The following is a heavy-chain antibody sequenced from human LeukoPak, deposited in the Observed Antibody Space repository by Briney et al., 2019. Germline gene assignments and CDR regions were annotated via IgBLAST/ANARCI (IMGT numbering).Heavy chain of an antibody. Sequence: PGGSLRLSCAASGFTVRSYAMSWVRQAPGKGLEWVAIISYDGTNKYYADSVKGRFTISRDNSKNTLYLQMNSLRAEDTAVYYCAGGPYYDSSGYLPNYYGMDVWGQGTTVTVSS. CDR3: AGGPYYDSSGYLPNYYGMDV. D-gene: IGHD3-22*01. V-gene: IGHV3-30*04. CDR1: GFTVRSYA. J-gene: IGHJ6*02. CDR2: ISYDGTNK.